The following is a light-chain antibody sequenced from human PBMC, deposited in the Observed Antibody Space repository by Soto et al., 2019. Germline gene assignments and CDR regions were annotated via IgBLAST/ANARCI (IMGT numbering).Light chain of an antibody. CDR1: QSVGNN. J-gene: IGKJ4*01. V-gene: IGKV3-11*01. Sequence: EIVLTQSPATLSLSPGERATLSCRASQSVGNNLAWYQQKPGQAPGLLIYEASTRATGIPARFSGSGSGTDFTLTISSLQPEDFATYYCLQSYSTPLSFGGGTKVEIK. CDR3: LQSYSTPLS. CDR2: EAS.